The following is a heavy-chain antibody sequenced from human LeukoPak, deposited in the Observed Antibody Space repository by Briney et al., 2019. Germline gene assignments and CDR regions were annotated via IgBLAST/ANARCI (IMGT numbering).Heavy chain of an antibody. CDR2: ISYDGSNK. Sequence: PGGSLRLSCAASGFTFSSYTMHWVRQAPGKGLEWVAVISYDGSNKYYADSVKGRFTISRDNSKNTLYLQMNSLTPDDTAVYYCAKDLTTVTSRGDYWGQGSLVTVSS. V-gene: IGHV3-30*04. CDR3: AKDLTTVTSRGDY. CDR1: GFTFSSYT. J-gene: IGHJ4*02. D-gene: IGHD4-17*01.